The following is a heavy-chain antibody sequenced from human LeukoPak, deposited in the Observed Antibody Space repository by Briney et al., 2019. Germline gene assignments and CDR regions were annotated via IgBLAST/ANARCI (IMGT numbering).Heavy chain of an antibody. J-gene: IGHJ3*02. V-gene: IGHV4-4*07. CDR3: ARDGGYPVVGAFDI. CDR1: GGSVTSYY. Sequence: PSETLSLTCTVSGGSVTSYYWSWIRQPPGKGLEWIGHMYISGSTNYNPSLKSRVTMSVDTSKNQFSLKLTSVTAADTAVYYCARDGGYPVVGAFDIWGQGTMVTVSS. D-gene: IGHD3-22*01. CDR2: MYISGST.